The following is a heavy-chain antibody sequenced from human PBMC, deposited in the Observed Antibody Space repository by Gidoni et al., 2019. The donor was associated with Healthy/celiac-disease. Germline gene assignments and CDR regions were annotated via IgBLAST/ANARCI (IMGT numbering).Heavy chain of an antibody. CDR1: GYTFTGYY. Sequence: QVQLVQSGAEVKKPGASVKVSCKASGYTFTGYYMHWVRQAPGQGLEWMGWINPNSGGTNYAQKFQGWVTMTRDTSISTAYMELSRLRSDDTAVYYCARGDFTMVRGVMKYFDYWGQGTLVTVSS. V-gene: IGHV1-2*04. CDR3: ARGDFTMVRGVMKYFDY. CDR2: INPNSGGT. J-gene: IGHJ4*02. D-gene: IGHD3-10*01.